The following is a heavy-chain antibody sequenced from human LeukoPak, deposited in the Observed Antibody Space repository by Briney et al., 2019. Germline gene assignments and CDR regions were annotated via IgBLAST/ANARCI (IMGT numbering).Heavy chain of an antibody. Sequence: VASVKVSCKVSGYTLTELSMHWVRQAPGKGLEWMGGFDPEDGETIYAQKFQGRVTMTEDTSTDTAYMELSSLRSEDTAVYYCATVSIVGATTGFDYWSQGTLVTVSS. CDR3: ATVSIVGATTGFDY. D-gene: IGHD1-26*01. CDR2: FDPEDGET. CDR1: GYTLTELS. V-gene: IGHV1-24*01. J-gene: IGHJ4*02.